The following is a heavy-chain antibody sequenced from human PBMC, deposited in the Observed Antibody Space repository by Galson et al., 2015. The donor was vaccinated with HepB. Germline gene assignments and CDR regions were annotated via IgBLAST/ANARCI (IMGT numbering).Heavy chain of an antibody. CDR2: ISSSSSYI. CDR3: ARDRDSSSWNYYYYYGMDV. J-gene: IGHJ6*02. D-gene: IGHD6-13*01. CDR1: GFTFSSYS. V-gene: IGHV3-21*01. Sequence: SLRLSCAASGFTFSSYSMNWVRQAPGKGLEWVSSISSSSSYIYYADPVKGRFTISRDNAKNSLYLQMSSLRAEDTAVYYCARDRDSSSWNYYYYYGMDVRGQGTTVTVSS.